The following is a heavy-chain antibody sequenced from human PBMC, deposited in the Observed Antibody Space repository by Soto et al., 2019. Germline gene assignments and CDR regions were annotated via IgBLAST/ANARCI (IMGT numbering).Heavy chain of an antibody. CDR1: GVTFSRYW. D-gene: IGHD5-18*01. Sequence: PXGSLKLSCSAAGVTFSRYWMHWVRQAPGEGLVWVSRISYDESTTDYADSVKGRFTISRDSAKNTLYLQMNSLRAEDTAVYFCARGGANTAMAHDYWGQGARVTVSS. J-gene: IGHJ4*02. CDR3: ARGGANTAMAHDY. V-gene: IGHV3-74*01. CDR2: ISYDESTT.